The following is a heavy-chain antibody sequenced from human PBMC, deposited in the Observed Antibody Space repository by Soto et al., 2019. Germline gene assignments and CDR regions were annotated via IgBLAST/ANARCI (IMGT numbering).Heavy chain of an antibody. CDR1: GFTVSSYA. D-gene: IGHD3-16*01. V-gene: IGHV3-23*01. CDR3: AKALRFTFTTGYYMDV. CDR2: ISGSGST. J-gene: IGHJ6*03. Sequence: EVQLLESGGGLVQPGGSLRLSCAASGFTVSSYAMSWVRQAPGKGLEWVSAISGSGSTYSADSGKGRFTISRDSSKNTVYLEMNSLRAEDTAVYYCAKALRFTFTTGYYMDVWGRGTTVTVSS.